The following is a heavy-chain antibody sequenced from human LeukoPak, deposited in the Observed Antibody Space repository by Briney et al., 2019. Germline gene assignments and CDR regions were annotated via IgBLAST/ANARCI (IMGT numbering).Heavy chain of an antibody. Sequence: GGSLRPSCAASGFTFSSYGMHWVRQAPGKGLEWVAVISYDGSNKYYADSVKGRFTISRDNSKNTLYLQMNSLRAEDTAVYYCAKDESVVVVAATSFDYWGQGTLVTVSS. V-gene: IGHV3-30*18. D-gene: IGHD2-15*01. J-gene: IGHJ4*02. CDR1: GFTFSSYG. CDR3: AKDESVVVVAATSFDY. CDR2: ISYDGSNK.